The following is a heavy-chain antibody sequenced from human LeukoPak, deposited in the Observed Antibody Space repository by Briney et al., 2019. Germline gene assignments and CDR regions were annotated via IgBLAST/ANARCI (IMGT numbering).Heavy chain of an antibody. CDR2: INHSGST. Sequence: SETLSLTCAVYGGSFSGYYWSWIRQPPGKGLEWIGEINHSGSTNYKSSLKSRVTTSVDTSKNQFSLKLSSVTAAGTAVYYCARTNNVFYYFDYWGQGTLVTVSS. J-gene: IGHJ4*02. CDR3: ARTNNVFYYFDY. V-gene: IGHV4-34*01. CDR1: GGSFSGYY. D-gene: IGHD2/OR15-2a*01.